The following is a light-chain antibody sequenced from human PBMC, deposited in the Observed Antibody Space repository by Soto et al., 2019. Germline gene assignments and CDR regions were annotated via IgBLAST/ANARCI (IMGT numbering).Light chain of an antibody. CDR1: QGISSW. J-gene: IGKJ4*01. V-gene: IGKV1-12*01. CDR3: QQSDTFPLT. Sequence: DIQMTQSPSSVSASVGDRVTITCRASQGISSWVAWYQQKPGKAPNLLIYAASSLQSGVPSRFSCSGSRTEFTLNISSLQPEDFATYYCQQSDTFPLTFGGGTKVEIK. CDR2: AAS.